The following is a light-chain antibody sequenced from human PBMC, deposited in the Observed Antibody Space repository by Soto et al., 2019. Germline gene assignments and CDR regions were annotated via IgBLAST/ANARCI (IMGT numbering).Light chain of an antibody. V-gene: IGKV1-39*01. CDR3: QQSYSSPGT. CDR1: QTIDKY. J-gene: IGKJ1*01. CDR2: GAS. Sequence: IQMTQSPSSLSASVGDRVTITCRASQTIDKYLNWYQHIPGRAPKLLIYGASSLQSGVPTRFSGRGVATHFTLTISSLQHEDFATYYCQQSYSSPGTFGRGTRVE.